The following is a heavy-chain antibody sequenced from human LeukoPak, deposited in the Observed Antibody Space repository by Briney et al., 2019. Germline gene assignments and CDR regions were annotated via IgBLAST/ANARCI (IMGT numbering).Heavy chain of an antibody. CDR3: AKEKGTRAPIVFDM. J-gene: IGHJ3*02. D-gene: IGHD2-15*01. V-gene: IGHV3-48*04. CDR1: GFTSSSYA. CDR2: ISSSGSTI. Sequence: GGSLRLSCAASGFTSSSYAMSWVRQAPGKGLEWVSYISSSGSTIYYADSVKGRFTISRDNAKNSLYLQMNSLRAEDTAVYYCAKEKGTRAPIVFDMWGQGSMVTVSS.